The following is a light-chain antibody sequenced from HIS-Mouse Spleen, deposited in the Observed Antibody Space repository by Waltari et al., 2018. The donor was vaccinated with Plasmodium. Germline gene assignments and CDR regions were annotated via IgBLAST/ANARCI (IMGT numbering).Light chain of an antibody. CDR3: QQRSNWYT. J-gene: IGKJ2*01. Sequence: EIVLTQSPATLSLSPGERATLTCRASQSVSSYLAWYQQKPGQAPRLLIYDASNRATGIPARVSGSGSGTDFTLTISILEPEDFAVYYCQQRSNWYTFGQGTKLEIK. V-gene: IGKV3-11*01. CDR1: QSVSSY. CDR2: DAS.